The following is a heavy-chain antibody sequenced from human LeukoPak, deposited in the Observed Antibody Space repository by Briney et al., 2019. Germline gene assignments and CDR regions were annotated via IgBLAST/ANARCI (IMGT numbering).Heavy chain of an antibody. Sequence: GSLRLSCAASGFTFSSYDMHCDRPAKGKGLEWVSAIGTAGDTYYPGSVKGRFTISRENAKNALYLQMNSLRDEDTAVYYCARGPFSGSADPYFDYWGQGTLVTVSS. J-gene: IGHJ4*02. V-gene: IGHV3-13*01. CDR1: GFTFSSYD. CDR3: ARGPFSGSADPYFDY. D-gene: IGHD6-6*01. CDR2: IGTAGDT.